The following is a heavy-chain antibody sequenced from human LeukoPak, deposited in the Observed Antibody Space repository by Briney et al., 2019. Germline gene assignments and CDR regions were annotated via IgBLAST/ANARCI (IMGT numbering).Heavy chain of an antibody. Sequence: SETLSLTCAVSGGSISSGAYSWSWIRQPPGKGLEGIGYIYHSGSTYYNPSLKSRVTISVDRSKNQFSLKLSSVTAADTAVYYCARAHDYGTVDYYYYGMDVWGKGTTVTVSS. J-gene: IGHJ6*04. CDR1: GGSISSGAYS. CDR3: ARAHDYGTVDYYYYGMDV. V-gene: IGHV4-30-2*01. D-gene: IGHD4-17*01. CDR2: IYHSGST.